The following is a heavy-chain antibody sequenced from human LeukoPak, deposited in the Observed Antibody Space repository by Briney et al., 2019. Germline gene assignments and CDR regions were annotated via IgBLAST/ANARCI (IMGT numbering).Heavy chain of an antibody. J-gene: IGHJ4*02. D-gene: IGHD6-19*01. CDR3: ARSVSVAGTVFDY. CDR1: GYTFSSYY. CDR2: INPSGGST. Sequence: ASVKVSCKASGYTFSSYYMHWVRQAPGQGLEWMGIINPSGGSTSYAQRFQGRVTMTRDTSTSTVYMELSSLRSEDTAVYYCARSVSVAGTVFDYWGQGTLVTVSS. V-gene: IGHV1-46*01.